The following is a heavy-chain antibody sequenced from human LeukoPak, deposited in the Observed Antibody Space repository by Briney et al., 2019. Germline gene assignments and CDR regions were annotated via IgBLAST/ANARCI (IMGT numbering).Heavy chain of an antibody. CDR3: AKAPARIEVAGRYYFYGMDV. J-gene: IGHJ6*02. Sequence: GRSLRLSCAASGFTFSSYGMHWVRQAPGKGLEWVAVISHDGSIKYYADSVKGRFTTSRDNSKNTLFMQMNSLRAEDTAVYYCAKAPARIEVAGRYYFYGMDVWGQGTTVTVSS. CDR2: ISHDGSIK. V-gene: IGHV3-30*18. D-gene: IGHD6-19*01. CDR1: GFTFSSYG.